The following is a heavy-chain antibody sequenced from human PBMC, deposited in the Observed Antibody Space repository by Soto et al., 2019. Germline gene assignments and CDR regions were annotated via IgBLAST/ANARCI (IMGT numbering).Heavy chain of an antibody. V-gene: IGHV3-48*02. D-gene: IGHD1-26*01. J-gene: IGHJ2*01. CDR2: ISSSSSTI. CDR3: AREGRGGSYLTYWYFDL. CDR1: GFTFSSYS. Sequence: EVQLVESGGGLVQPGGSLRLSCAASGFTFSSYSMNWVRQAPGKGLEWVSYISSSSSTIYYADSVKGRFTISRDNAKNSLYLQMNSLRDDDTAVYYCAREGRGGSYLTYWYFDLWGRGTLVTVSS.